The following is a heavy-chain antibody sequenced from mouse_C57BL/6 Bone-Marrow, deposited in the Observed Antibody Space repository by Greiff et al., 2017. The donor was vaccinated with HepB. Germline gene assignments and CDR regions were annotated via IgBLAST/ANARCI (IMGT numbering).Heavy chain of an antibody. CDR1: GYTFTSYW. Sequence: QVQLQQPGAELVKPGASVKLSCKASGYTFTSYWMQWVKQRPGQGLEWIGEIDPSDSYTNYNQKLKGKATLTVDTSSSTAYMQLSSLTSEDSAVYYCARKWLSMDYWGQGTSVTVSS. CDR2: IDPSDSYT. D-gene: IGHD1-3*01. J-gene: IGHJ4*01. CDR3: ARKWLSMDY. V-gene: IGHV1-50*01.